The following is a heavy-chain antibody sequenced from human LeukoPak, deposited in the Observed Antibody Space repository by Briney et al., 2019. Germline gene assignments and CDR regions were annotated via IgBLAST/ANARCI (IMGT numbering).Heavy chain of an antibody. V-gene: IGHV5-51*01. Sequence: GESLKISCKGSGYSFTSYWIGWVRQMPGKGLEWMGIIYPGDSDTRYSPSFQGQVTISADKSISTAYLQWSSLKASDTAMYYCARLDILTGYYEDWFDPWGQGTLVTVSS. CDR3: ARLDILTGYYEDWFDP. CDR2: IYPGDSDT. J-gene: IGHJ5*02. CDR1: GYSFTSYW. D-gene: IGHD3-9*01.